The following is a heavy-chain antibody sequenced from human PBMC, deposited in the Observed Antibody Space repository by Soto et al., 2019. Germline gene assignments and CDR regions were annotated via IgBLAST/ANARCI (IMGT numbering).Heavy chain of an antibody. V-gene: IGHV1-18*04. CDR1: GYTFTSYG. D-gene: IGHD4-17*01. CDR2: ISAYNGNT. Sequence: ASVKVSCKASGYTFTSYGISWVRQAPGQGLEWMGWISAYNGNTNYAQKLQGRVTMTTDTSTSTAYMELRSLRSDDTAVYYCARVTGMTTVTTVWFDHWGQGTLVTVSS. CDR3: ARVTGMTTVTTVWFDH. J-gene: IGHJ5*02.